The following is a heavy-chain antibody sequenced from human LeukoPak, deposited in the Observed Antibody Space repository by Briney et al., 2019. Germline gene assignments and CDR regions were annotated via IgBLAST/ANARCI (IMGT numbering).Heavy chain of an antibody. V-gene: IGHV3-15*01. D-gene: IGHD2/OR15-2a*01. J-gene: IGHJ6*02. Sequence: GGSLRLSCVASGFTFSNAWMTWVRQAPGGGLEWVGRITSKTDGETALYAAPVKGRFTISRDDSKNTVHLQMNSLKTEDTGVYYCTKPDLLWVGEDVWGPGTTVTVSS. CDR3: TKPDLLWVGEDV. CDR1: GFTFSNAW. CDR2: ITSKTDGETA.